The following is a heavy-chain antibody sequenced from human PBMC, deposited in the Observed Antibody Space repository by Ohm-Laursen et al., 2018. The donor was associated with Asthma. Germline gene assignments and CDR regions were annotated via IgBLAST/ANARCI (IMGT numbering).Heavy chain of an antibody. V-gene: IGHV3-7*05. D-gene: IGHD6-6*01. CDR3: AKSPAYSSSAGGIDC. J-gene: IGHJ4*02. CDR1: GFTFSGYW. Sequence: SLRLSCAASGFTFSGYWMSWVRQTPGKGLEWVANIKQDGSEKFYVDSVKGRFTISRDNAKNSLYLQMNSLSAEDTALFYCAKSPAYSSSAGGIDCWGQGTLVTVPS. CDR2: IKQDGSEK.